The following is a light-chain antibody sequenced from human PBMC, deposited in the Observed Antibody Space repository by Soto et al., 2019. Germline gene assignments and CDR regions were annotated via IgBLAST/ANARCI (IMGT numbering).Light chain of an antibody. V-gene: IGKV3-20*01. Sequence: EIVLTQCPGTLSLSPGERATLSCRASQSVXSSYLAWYQQKPGQAPRLPXACASSMATGSPDRLSGSGSGTDFTLTISRLEPEDFAVYYCQQYGSAPRTFGGGTKVDIK. CDR3: QQYGSAPRT. CDR1: QSVXSSY. J-gene: IGKJ4*02. CDR2: CAS.